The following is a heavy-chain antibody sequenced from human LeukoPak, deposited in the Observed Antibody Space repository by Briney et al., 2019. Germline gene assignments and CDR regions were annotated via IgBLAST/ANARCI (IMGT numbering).Heavy chain of an antibody. J-gene: IGHJ4*02. CDR3: ARGYSSDPFDY. V-gene: IGHV3-53*01. CDR1: GFTVSSNY. D-gene: IGHD6-19*01. CDR2: IYSGGTT. Sequence: GGSLRLSCAASGFTVSSNYMSWVRQAPGMGLEWVSVIYSGGTTYYADSVKGRFTISRDNSKNMLYLQMNSLRAEDTAVYYCARGYSSDPFDYWGQGTLVTVSS.